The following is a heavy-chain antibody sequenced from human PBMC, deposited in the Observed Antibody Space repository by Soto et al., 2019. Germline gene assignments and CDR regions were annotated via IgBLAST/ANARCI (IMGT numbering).Heavy chain of an antibody. J-gene: IGHJ3*02. D-gene: IGHD6-19*01. V-gene: IGHV1-46*01. CDR1: GYTFTSYY. CDR3: ARDMYSSGVPHAFDI. CDR2: INPSGGST. Sequence: ASVKVSCKASGYTFTSYYMHWVRQAPGQGLEWMGIINPSGGSTSYAQKFQGRVTMTRDTSTSTVYMELSSLRSEDTAVYYCARDMYSSGVPHAFDIWGQGTMVTVSS.